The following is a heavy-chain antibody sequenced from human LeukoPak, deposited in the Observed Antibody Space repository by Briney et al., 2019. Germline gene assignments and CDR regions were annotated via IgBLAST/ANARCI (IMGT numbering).Heavy chain of an antibody. CDR2: IYTSGST. D-gene: IGHD5-12*01. Sequence: PSETLSLTCAVYGGSFSGYYWSWIRQPAGKGLEWIGRIYTSGSTNYNPSLKSRVTMSVDTSKNQFSLKLSSVTAADTAVYYCAREMATIHWDLLDIAFDIWGQGTMVTVSS. J-gene: IGHJ3*02. V-gene: IGHV4-4*07. CDR3: AREMATIHWDLLDIAFDI. CDR1: GGSFSGYY.